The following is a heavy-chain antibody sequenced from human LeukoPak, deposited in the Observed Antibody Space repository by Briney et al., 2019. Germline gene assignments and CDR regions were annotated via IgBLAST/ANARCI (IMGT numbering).Heavy chain of an antibody. D-gene: IGHD6-19*01. V-gene: IGHV4-39*01. Sequence: SETLSLTCTVSGGSISSSSYYWGWIRQPPGKGLEWIGSIYYSGSTYYNPSLKSRVTISVDTSKNQFSLKLSSVTAADTAVYYCAGQLAVDGREPQHWGQGTLVTVSS. CDR3: AGQLAVDGREPQH. CDR2: IYYSGST. CDR1: GGSISSSSYY. J-gene: IGHJ1*01.